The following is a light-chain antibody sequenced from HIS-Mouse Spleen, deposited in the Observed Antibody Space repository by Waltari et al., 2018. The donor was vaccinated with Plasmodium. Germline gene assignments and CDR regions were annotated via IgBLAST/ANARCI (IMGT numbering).Light chain of an antibody. Sequence: QSALTQPRSASGSPGQSVTIPCTGTSSDVGGYNYVSWYQQHPGKAPNLMIYDVSKRPSGVPDRFSGSKSGNTASLTISGLQAEDEADYYCSSYTSSSTVFGGGTKLTVL. CDR3: SSYTSSSTV. V-gene: IGLV2-11*01. CDR2: DVS. J-gene: IGLJ3*02. CDR1: SSDVGGYNY.